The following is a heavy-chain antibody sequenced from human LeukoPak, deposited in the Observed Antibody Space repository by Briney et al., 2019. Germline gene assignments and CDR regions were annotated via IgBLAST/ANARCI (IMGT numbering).Heavy chain of an antibody. Sequence: PGGALRLSCAASGFTFSYYSMNWVRQAPGKGVEWVSYIDGSGDTIYYADSVKGRFTISRDNAKNSLYLQMNSLRDEDTAVYYCSRRFDCWGQGTLVTVSS. CDR1: GFTFSYYS. J-gene: IGHJ4*02. V-gene: IGHV3-48*02. CDR3: SRRFDC. CDR2: IDGSGDTI.